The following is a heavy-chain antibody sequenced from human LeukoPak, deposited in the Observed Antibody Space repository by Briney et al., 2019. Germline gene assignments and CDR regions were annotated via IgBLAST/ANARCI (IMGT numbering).Heavy chain of an antibody. V-gene: IGHV3-11*06. CDR3: ARLGWATAPLDY. CDR1: GFTFSDYY. Sequence: PGGSLRLSCAASGFTFSDYYMSWIRQAPGKGLEWVSYISSSSSYTNYADSVKGRFTISRDNAKNSLYLQRNSLRAEDTAVYYRARLGWATAPLDYWGQGTLVTVSS. D-gene: IGHD5-12*01. J-gene: IGHJ4*02. CDR2: ISSSSSYT.